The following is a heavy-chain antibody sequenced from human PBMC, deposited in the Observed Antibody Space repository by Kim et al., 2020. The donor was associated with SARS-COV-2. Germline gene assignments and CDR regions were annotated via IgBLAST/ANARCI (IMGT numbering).Heavy chain of an antibody. CDR3: ALHPGIAAAGTWFYS. CDR2: INHSGRT. D-gene: IGHD6-13*01. Sequence: SETLSLTCAVYGGSFSGYYWSWIRQPPGKGLEWIGEINHSGRTNYNPSLKSRVIISVDTSKNHFSLKLSSVTAADTAVDCCALHPGIAAAGTWFYSSGQG. CDR1: GGSFSGYY. V-gene: IGHV4-34*01. J-gene: IGHJ5*02.